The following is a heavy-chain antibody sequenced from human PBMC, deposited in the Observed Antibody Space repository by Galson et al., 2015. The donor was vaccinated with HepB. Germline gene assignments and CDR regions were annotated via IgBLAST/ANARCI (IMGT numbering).Heavy chain of an antibody. CDR3: AKDQDYILTLMDV. CDR1: GFTFSSYA. D-gene: IGHD3-9*01. V-gene: IGHV3-23*01. J-gene: IGHJ6*02. Sequence: SLRLSCAASGFTFSSYAMSWVRQAPGKGLEWVSAISGSGGSTYYADSVKGRFTISRDNSKNTLYLQMNSLRAEDTAVYYCAKDQDYILTLMDVWGQGTTVTVSS. CDR2: ISGSGGST.